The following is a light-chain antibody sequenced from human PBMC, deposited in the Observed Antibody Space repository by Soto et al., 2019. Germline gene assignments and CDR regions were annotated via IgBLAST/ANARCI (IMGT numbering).Light chain of an antibody. CDR3: QTWGTDTVV. Sequence: QPVLTQSPSASASLGASVKLTCTLSSGHSSYAIAWHQQQPEKGPRYLMKLNSDGSHRKGDGIPDRFSGSSSGAERYLTISSLQSEDEADYYCQTWGTDTVVFGGGTKLTVL. CDR1: SGHSSYA. CDR2: LNSDGSH. J-gene: IGLJ2*01. V-gene: IGLV4-69*01.